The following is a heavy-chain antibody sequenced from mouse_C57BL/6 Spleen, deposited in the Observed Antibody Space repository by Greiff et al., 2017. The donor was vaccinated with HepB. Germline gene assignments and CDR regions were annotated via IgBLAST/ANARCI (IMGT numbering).Heavy chain of an antibody. J-gene: IGHJ1*03. D-gene: IGHD1-1*01. V-gene: IGHV5-4*01. Sequence: EVHLVESGGGLVKPGGSLKLSCAASGFTFSSYAMSWVRQTPEKRLEWVATISDGGSYTYYPDNVKGRFTISRDNAKNNLYLQMSHLKSEDTAMYYCARDTVVDWYFDVWGTGTTVTVSS. CDR3: ARDTVVDWYFDV. CDR1: GFTFSSYA. CDR2: ISDGGSYT.